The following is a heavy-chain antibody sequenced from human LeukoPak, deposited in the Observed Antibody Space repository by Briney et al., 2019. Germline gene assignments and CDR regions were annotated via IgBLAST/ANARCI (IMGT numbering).Heavy chain of an antibody. D-gene: IGHD2-2*01. CDR1: GGSISSGGYS. V-gene: IGHV4-30-4*07. CDR2: IYYSGST. CDR3: ARLPARLSWFDP. J-gene: IGHJ5*02. Sequence: PSETLSLTCAVSGGSISSGGYSWSWIRQPPGKGLEWIGYIYYSGSTYYNPSLKSRVTISVDTSKNQFSLKLSSVTAADTAVYYCARLPARLSWFDPWGQGTLVTVSS.